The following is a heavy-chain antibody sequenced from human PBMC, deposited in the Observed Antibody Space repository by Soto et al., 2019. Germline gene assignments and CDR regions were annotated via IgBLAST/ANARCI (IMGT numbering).Heavy chain of an antibody. V-gene: IGHV4-39*01. Sequence: TLFLTCAVCGGSNSSSSYYWGWIRQPQGKGLEWIGSIYFSGSTYYNPSLKSRVTISVDTSKNQFSLKLSSVTAADTAVYYCASHYDYDSSGYYYGQSWGQGTLVTVSS. CDR3: ASHYDYDSSGYYYGQS. D-gene: IGHD3-22*01. J-gene: IGHJ4*02. CDR2: IYFSGST. CDR1: GGSNSSSSYY.